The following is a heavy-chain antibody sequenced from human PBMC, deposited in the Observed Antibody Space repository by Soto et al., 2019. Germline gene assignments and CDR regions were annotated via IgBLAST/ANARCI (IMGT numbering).Heavy chain of an antibody. J-gene: IGHJ5*02. Sequence: PGGSLRLSCAASGFTFSSYGMHWVRQAPGKGLEWVAVISYDGTNKYYAGSVKGRFTISRDYSKNTLYLQMTSLRPEGTAVFYCARGLKGGLDPWGQGTLVTVSS. D-gene: IGHD2-8*01. V-gene: IGHV3-30*05. CDR2: ISYDGTNK. CDR3: ARGLKGGLDP. CDR1: GFTFSSYG.